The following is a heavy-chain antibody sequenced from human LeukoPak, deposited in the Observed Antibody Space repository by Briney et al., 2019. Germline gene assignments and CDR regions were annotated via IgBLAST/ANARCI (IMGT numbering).Heavy chain of an antibody. D-gene: IGHD1-26*01. CDR2: IIPIFGTA. V-gene: IGHV1-69*05. Sequence: GASVKVSCKASGGTFSSYAISWVRQAPGQGLEWMGGIIPIFGTANYAQKFQGRVTMTTDTSTSTAYMELRSLRSDDTAVYYCARYGYSGSYPDYWGQGTLVTVSS. CDR3: ARYGYSGSYPDY. J-gene: IGHJ4*02. CDR1: GGTFSSYA.